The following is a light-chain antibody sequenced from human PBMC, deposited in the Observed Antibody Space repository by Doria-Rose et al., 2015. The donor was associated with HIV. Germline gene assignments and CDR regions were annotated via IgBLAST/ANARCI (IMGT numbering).Light chain of an antibody. CDR1: QSLLYTSKNY. V-gene: IGKV4-1*01. J-gene: IGKJ3*01. Sequence: DIGMTQSPESLGMSLGERATLNCKSNQSLLYTSKNYLAWYQQKPGQPPKLLTYWASTRQSGVPARFSGSGSGTDFTLTISSLEAENVAVYYCQQYYDTPSFGPGTTVDIK. CDR3: QQYYDTPS. CDR2: WAS.